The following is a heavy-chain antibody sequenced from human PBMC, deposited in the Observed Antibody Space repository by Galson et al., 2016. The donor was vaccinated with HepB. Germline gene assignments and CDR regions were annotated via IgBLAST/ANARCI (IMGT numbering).Heavy chain of an antibody. J-gene: IGHJ4*02. Sequence: TLSLTCTVSGDSIISSSYYWGVIRQPPGKGLEWISTVHYTGSTYHNPFLRSRLTISVDTSKNRFSLRLNSVTATDTAVYFCARQSIQWGYADYWGQGTLVTVSS. CDR3: ARQSIQWGYADY. CDR1: GDSIISSSYY. V-gene: IGHV4-39*01. D-gene: IGHD3-16*01. CDR2: VHYTGST.